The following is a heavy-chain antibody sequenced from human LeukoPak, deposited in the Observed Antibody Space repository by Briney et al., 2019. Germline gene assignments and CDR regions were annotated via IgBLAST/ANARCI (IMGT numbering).Heavy chain of an antibody. CDR3: ARHGVGRGGDFDY. D-gene: IGHD3-10*01. CDR2: IYYSGST. Sequence: SETLSLTCAVYGGSFSSYYWSWIRQPPGKGLEWIGYIYYSGSTNYNPSLKSRVTISVDTSKNQFSLKLSSVTAADTAVYYCARHGVGRGGDFDYWGQGTLVTVSS. V-gene: IGHV4-59*08. J-gene: IGHJ4*02. CDR1: GGSFSSYY.